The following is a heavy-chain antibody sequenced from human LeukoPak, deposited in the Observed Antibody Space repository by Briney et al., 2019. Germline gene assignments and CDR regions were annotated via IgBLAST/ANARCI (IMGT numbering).Heavy chain of an antibody. CDR3: ANSGSGYPHYYYYYGMDV. CDR2: ISSEGGNE. Sequence: GGSLRLSCEASGYTFTNYGVHWVRQAPGKGLEWVAVISSEGGNEYYADSVKGRFTISRDNSKNTLYLQMNSLRAEDTAVYYCANSGSGYPHYYYYYGMDVWGQGTTVTVSS. CDR1: GYTFTNYG. V-gene: IGHV3-33*08. J-gene: IGHJ6*02. D-gene: IGHD3-3*01.